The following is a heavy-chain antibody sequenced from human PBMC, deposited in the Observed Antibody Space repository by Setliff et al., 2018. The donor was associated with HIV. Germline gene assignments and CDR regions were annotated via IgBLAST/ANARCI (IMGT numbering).Heavy chain of an antibody. D-gene: IGHD1-26*01. CDR2: ISAKGIST. Sequence: GGSLRLSCAASGFTFSSHAMSWVRQAPGKGLEWLSGISAKGISTYYADSVKGRLTIARDNAKNALYLFMHSLRAEDTAVYFCAPRSGLVGTTPAAVDHWGQGTLVTVSS. CDR3: APRSGLVGTTPAAVDH. CDR1: GFTFSSHA. J-gene: IGHJ4*02. V-gene: IGHV3-23*01.